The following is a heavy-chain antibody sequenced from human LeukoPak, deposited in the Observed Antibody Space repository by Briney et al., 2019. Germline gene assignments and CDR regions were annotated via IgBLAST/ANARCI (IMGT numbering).Heavy chain of an antibody. CDR3: ARNENSGWGYFDY. CDR2: IGGSNGIT. CDR1: SFTFNSYA. D-gene: IGHD6-25*01. Sequence: GGSLRLSCAASSFTFNSYAMSWVRQAPGKGLEWVSVIGGSNGITFYVGSVKGRFTISRDNSKDKLYLQMNSLRAQDTAVYYCARNENSGWGYFDYWGQGTLVTVSS. J-gene: IGHJ4*02. V-gene: IGHV3-23*01.